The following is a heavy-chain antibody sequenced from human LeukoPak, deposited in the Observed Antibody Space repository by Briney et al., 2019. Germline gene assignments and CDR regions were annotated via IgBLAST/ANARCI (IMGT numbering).Heavy chain of an antibody. Sequence: HPGGSLRLSCAATGFTFSDHAVHWVRQAPGKGLEWVAVISHDGFNQKYADSVKGRFTVSRDNSENMQFLQMNALRPEDTAVYYCARDGAARLLRYYYYMDVWGKGTTVTVSS. V-gene: IGHV3-30*04. D-gene: IGHD6-6*01. CDR3: ARDGAARLLRYYYYMDV. J-gene: IGHJ6*03. CDR1: GFTFSDHA. CDR2: ISHDGFNQ.